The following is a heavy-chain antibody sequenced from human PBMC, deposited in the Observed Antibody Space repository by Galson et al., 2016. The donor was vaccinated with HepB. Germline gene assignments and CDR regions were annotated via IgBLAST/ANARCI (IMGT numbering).Heavy chain of an antibody. V-gene: IGHV4-4*07. CDR1: ADSISIYY. D-gene: IGHD1-1*01. CDR2: IFTSGST. Sequence: SETLSLTCTVSADSISIYYWSWIRQPAGKRLEWIGRIFTSGSTNYNPSLKSRVTMSIDSSKNQFSLRLSSVTAADTAVYYCARDKRHGLDVWGQGTTVTVSS. J-gene: IGHJ6*02. CDR3: ARDKRHGLDV.